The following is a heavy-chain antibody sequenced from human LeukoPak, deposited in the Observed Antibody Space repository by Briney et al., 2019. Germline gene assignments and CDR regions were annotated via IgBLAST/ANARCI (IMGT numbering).Heavy chain of an antibody. CDR1: GGSISSYY. CDR2: INHSGST. V-gene: IGHV4-34*01. Sequence: PSETLSLTCTVSGGSISSYYWSWIRQPPGKGLEWIGEINHSGSTNYNPSLKSRVTISVDTSKNQFSLKLSSVTAADTAVYYCARGWVNYPFDYWGQGTLVTVSS. J-gene: IGHJ4*02. D-gene: IGHD5-24*01. CDR3: ARGWVNYPFDY.